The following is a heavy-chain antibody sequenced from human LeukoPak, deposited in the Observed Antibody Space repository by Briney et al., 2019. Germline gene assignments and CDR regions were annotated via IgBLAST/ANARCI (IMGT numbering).Heavy chain of an antibody. CDR1: GYSISSGYY. CDR3: ARGKGMTTLTIPHFGYWFAP. Sequence: SETLSLTCTVSGYSISSGYYWGWIRLPPGKGLEWIGSIYHSGSTYYNPSPKSRVTISVDTSKNQFSLKLSSVTAADTSVYYCARGKGMTTLTIPHFGYWFAPGGQGTLVTVSS. D-gene: IGHD4-17*01. CDR2: IYHSGST. V-gene: IGHV4-38-2*02. J-gene: IGHJ5*02.